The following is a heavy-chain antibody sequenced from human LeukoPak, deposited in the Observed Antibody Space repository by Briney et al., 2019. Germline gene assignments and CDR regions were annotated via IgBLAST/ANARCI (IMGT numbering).Heavy chain of an antibody. Sequence: SVKVSCKASGGTFSSYAISWVRQAPGQGLEWMGGIIPIFGTANYAQKFQGRVTIAADESTSTAYMELSSLRSEDTAVYYCARELVVDDSSGYYGGAIDYWGQGTLVTVSS. CDR3: ARELVVDDSSGYYGGAIDY. V-gene: IGHV1-69*13. D-gene: IGHD3-22*01. CDR2: IIPIFGTA. CDR1: GGTFSSYA. J-gene: IGHJ4*02.